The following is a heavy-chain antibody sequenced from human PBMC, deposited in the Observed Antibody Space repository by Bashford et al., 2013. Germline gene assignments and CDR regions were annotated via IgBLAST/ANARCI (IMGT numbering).Heavy chain of an antibody. J-gene: IGHJ4*02. CDR1: GYIFTPYW. CDR3: ARGISGNGDPLDY. D-gene: IGHD4-17*01. V-gene: IGHV5-51*06. Sequence: GESLKISCQASGYIFTPYWIGWVRQIAGKGLEWMGVVYPADSHTIYSPSFQGQVNISADKSITTAYLQMNSLRAEDTGLYYCARGISGNGDPLDYWGQGTLVTVSS. CDR2: VYPADSHT.